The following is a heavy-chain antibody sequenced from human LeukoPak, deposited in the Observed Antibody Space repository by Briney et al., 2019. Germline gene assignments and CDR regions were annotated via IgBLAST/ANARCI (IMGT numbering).Heavy chain of an antibody. CDR2: IYHSGSP. V-gene: IGHV4-4*02. CDR1: GGSISSNNW. Sequence: SETLSLTCAVSGGSISSNNWWGWVRQPPGKGLEWIGEIYHSGSPNYNPSLKSRVTISVDRSKNQFSLKLSSVTAADTAVYYCARGGDILTGYRYYFDYWGQGTLVTVSS. J-gene: IGHJ4*02. CDR3: ARGGDILTGYRYYFDY. D-gene: IGHD3-9*01.